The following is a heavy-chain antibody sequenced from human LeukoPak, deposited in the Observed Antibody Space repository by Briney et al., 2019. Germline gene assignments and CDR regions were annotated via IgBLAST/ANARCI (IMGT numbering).Heavy chain of an antibody. V-gene: IGHV3-23*01. CDR1: GFTFSSYA. Sequence: GGSLRLSCAASGFTFSSYAMSWVRQAPGKGLEWVSAISGNGGSTYYADSVKGRFTISRDNSKNTLYLQMNSLRAEDTAVYYCAKDRDFWSGRRYYFDYWGQGTLVTVSS. CDR2: ISGNGGST. D-gene: IGHD3-3*01. J-gene: IGHJ4*02. CDR3: AKDRDFWSGRRYYFDY.